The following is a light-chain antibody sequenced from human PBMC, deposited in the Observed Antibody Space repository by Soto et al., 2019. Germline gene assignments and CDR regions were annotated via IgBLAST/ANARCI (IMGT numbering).Light chain of an antibody. V-gene: IGLV2-14*01. CDR1: SSDIGGFNR. CDR2: DVG. CDR3: SSYTSSRTLL. J-gene: IGLJ2*01. Sequence: QSALTQPASVSGSPGQSITISCTGTSSDIGGFNRVSWYQQHPGKAPKLMMFDVGYRPSGVSNRFSASKSGNTASLTISGLQAEDEDDYYCSSYTSSRTLLFGGGTQLTVL.